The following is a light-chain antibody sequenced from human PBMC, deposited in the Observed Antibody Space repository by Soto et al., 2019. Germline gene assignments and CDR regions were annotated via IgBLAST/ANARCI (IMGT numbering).Light chain of an antibody. Sequence: QSVLTQPPSVSAAPGQRVTISCSGSSSNIGENFVSWYQHHPGRAPKLIVSEVSHRPSGVSNRFSGSKSGNTASLTISGLQSEDEADYYCISYTSDDVRYVFGTGTKVTVL. CDR2: EVS. CDR3: ISYTSDDVRYV. V-gene: IGLV2-14*01. CDR1: SSNIGENF. J-gene: IGLJ1*01.